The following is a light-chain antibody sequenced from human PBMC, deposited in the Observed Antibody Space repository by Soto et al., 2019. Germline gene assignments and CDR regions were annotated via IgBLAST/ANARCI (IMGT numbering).Light chain of an antibody. Sequence: EIVLTQSPGTLSLSPWERATLSCRASQSVSSSYLAWYQQKPGQAPRLLIYGASNRATGIPARFSGSGSGTDFTLTISSLEPEDFAVYYCQQRSNWPPLTFGQGTKVDIK. CDR2: GAS. V-gene: IGKV3D-20*02. CDR3: QQRSNWPPLT. J-gene: IGKJ1*01. CDR1: QSVSSSY.